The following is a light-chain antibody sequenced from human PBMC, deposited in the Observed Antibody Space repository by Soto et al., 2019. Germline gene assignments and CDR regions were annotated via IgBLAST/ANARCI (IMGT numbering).Light chain of an antibody. CDR2: EVS. CDR3: SSYVGSNNV. J-gene: IGLJ1*01. V-gene: IGLV2-8*01. Sequence: QSALTQPPSASGSPGQSVTISCTGTSSDVGDYNFVSWYQQHPGNAPKLMIYEVSKRPSGVPDRFSGSKSGNTASLTVSGLQAEDEADYFCSSYVGSNNVFGTGTKLTVL. CDR1: SSDVGDYNF.